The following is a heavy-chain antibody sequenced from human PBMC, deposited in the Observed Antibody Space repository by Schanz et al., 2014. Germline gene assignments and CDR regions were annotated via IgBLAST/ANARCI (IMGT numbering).Heavy chain of an antibody. CDR1: GFRFDDYA. CDR3: AKHVRSLTGNDY. V-gene: IGHV3-23*04. J-gene: IGHJ4*02. CDR2: IGGSGDST. Sequence: EVQLVESGGGLVQPGRSLRLSCVASGFRFDDYAMHWVRQAPGKGLEWVSGIGGSGDSTHYADSVKGRFIISRDNSKNTLYLQVNSLRAEDTAVYYCAKHVRSLTGNDYGGQGTLVTVSS. D-gene: IGHD3-9*01.